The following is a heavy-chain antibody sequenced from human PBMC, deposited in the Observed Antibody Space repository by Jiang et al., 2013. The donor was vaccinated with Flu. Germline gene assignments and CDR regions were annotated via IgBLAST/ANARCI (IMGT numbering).Heavy chain of an antibody. CDR3: AKGTSIQRVITTPLDY. Sequence: QLVESGGGLVQPGRSLRLSCAASGFTFDDYAMHWVRQAPGKGLEWVSGISWNSGSIGYADSVKGRFTISRDNAKNSLYLQMNSLRAEDTALYYCAKGTSIQRVITTPLDYWGQGTLV. CDR1: GFTFDDYA. D-gene: IGHD3-22*01. V-gene: IGHV3-9*01. CDR2: ISWNSGSI. J-gene: IGHJ4*02.